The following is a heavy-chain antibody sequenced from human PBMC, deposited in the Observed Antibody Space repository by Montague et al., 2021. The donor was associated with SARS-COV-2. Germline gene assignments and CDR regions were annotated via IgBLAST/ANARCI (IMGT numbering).Heavy chain of an antibody. CDR3: ASPGGYCSGGSCYYVY. D-gene: IGHD2-15*01. J-gene: IGHJ4*02. CDR2: IYCSGSS. CDR1: GGPISSYY. Sequence: SETLSLTCTVSGGPISSYYWSWIRQPPGKGLEWIGYIYCSGSSNYNPSLKSRVTISIDTSKNQFSLNLNSVTAADGAVYYCASPGGYCSGGSCYYVYWGQGTLVTVSS. V-gene: IGHV4-59*01.